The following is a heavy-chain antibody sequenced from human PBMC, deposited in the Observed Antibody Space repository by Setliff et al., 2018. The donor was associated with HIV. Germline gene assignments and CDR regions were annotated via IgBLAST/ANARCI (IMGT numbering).Heavy chain of an antibody. V-gene: IGHV1-69*10. CDR1: GGTFSSYA. D-gene: IGHD6-6*01. J-gene: IGHJ5*02. Sequence: SVKVSCKASGGTFSSYAISWVRQAPGQGLEWMGGIIPILGIANYAQKFQGRVTITADKSTSTAYMELSSLRPEDTAVYYCASDRRHSSSPGSFDPWGQGTLVTVSS. CDR2: IIPILGIA. CDR3: ASDRRHSSSPGSFDP.